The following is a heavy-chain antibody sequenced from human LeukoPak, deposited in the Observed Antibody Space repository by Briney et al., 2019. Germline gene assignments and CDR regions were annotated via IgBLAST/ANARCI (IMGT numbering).Heavy chain of an antibody. V-gene: IGHV4-39*07. CDR1: GGSISSSSYY. CDR3: ARVTPRSVPYFDY. Sequence: SETLSLTCTVSGGSISSSSYYWGWIRQPPGKGLEWIGSIYYSGSTYYNPSLKSRVTISVDTSKNQFSLKLSSVTAADTAVYYCARVTPRSVPYFDYWGQGTLVTVSS. CDR2: IYYSGST. D-gene: IGHD6-25*01. J-gene: IGHJ4*02.